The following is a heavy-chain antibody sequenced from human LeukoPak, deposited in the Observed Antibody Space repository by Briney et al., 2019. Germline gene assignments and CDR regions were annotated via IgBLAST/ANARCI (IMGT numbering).Heavy chain of an antibody. V-gene: IGHV1-8*01. Sequence: ASVKVSCKASGYTFTSYDINWVRQATGQGLEWMGWMNPNSGNTGYAQKFQGRVTMTRNTSISTAYMELSSLRSEDTAADYSARSYFCSGSYSNFWGQGTLVTGSS. CDR1: GYTFTSYD. CDR2: MNPNSGNT. D-gene: IGHD3-10*01. J-gene: IGHJ4*02. CDR3: ARSYFCSGSYSNF.